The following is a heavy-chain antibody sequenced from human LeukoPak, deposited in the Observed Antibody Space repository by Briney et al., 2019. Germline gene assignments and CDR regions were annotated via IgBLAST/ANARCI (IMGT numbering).Heavy chain of an antibody. CDR2: ISYDGSNK. Sequence: GGSLRLSCAASEFTFSSYGMHWVRQAPGKGLEWVAVISYDGSNKYYADSVKGRFTISRDNSKNTLYLQMNSLRAEDTAVYYCAKDSYSSGWYYWGQGTLVTVSS. CDR3: AKDSYSSGWYY. V-gene: IGHV3-30*18. D-gene: IGHD6-19*01. J-gene: IGHJ4*02. CDR1: EFTFSSYG.